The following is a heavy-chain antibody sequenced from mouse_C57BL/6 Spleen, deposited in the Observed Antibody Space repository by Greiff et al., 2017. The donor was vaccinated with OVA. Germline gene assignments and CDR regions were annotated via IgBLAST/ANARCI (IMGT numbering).Heavy chain of an antibody. CDR2: IRSKSNNYAT. V-gene: IGHV10-1*01. J-gene: IGHJ4*01. Sequence: EADGGLVQPKGSLKLSCAASGFSFNTYAMNWVRQAPGKGLEWVARIRSKSNNYATYYADSVKDRFTISRDDSESMLYLQMNNLKTEDTAMDYCVRPLISGDYAMDYWGQGTSVTVSS. CDR3: VRPLISGDYAMDY. CDR1: GFSFNTYA. D-gene: IGHD1-1*01.